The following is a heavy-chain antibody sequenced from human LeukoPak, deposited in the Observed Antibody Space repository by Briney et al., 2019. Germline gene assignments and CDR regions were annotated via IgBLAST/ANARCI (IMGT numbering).Heavy chain of an antibody. CDR1: GFTFSNYN. CDR3: ARGATAADY. D-gene: IGHD2-21*02. CDR2: ISSSSTTI. Sequence: GGSLRLSCAASGFTFSNYNMIWVRQAPGKGLEWVSYISSSSTTIYYADSVKGRFTISRDNAKDSLYLEMNSLRDEDTAVYYCARGATAADYWGQGTLVTVSS. J-gene: IGHJ4*02. V-gene: IGHV3-48*02.